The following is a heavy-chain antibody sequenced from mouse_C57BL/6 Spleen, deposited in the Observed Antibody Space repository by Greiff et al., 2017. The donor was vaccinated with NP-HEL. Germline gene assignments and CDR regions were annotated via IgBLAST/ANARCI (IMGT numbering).Heavy chain of an antibody. J-gene: IGHJ3*01. CDR1: GFTFSSYA. V-gene: IGHV5-4*01. CDR2: ISDGGSYT. D-gene: IGHD1-1*02. Sequence: EVKLVESGGGLVKPGGSLKLSCAASGFTFSSYAMSWVRQTPEKRLEWVATISDGGSYTYYPDNVKGRFTISRDNAKNNLYLQMSHLKSEDTAMYYCARDDGSYVRFAYWGQGTLVTVSA. CDR3: ARDDGSYVRFAY.